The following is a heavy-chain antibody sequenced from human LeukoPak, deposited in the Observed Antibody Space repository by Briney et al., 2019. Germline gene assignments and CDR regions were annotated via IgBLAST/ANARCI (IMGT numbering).Heavy chain of an antibody. CDR1: GGSFSGYY. Sequence: SETLSLTCAVYGGSFSGYYWSWIRQPPGKGLEWIGEINHSGSTNYNPSLKSRVTISVDTSKNQFSLKLSSVTAADTAVYYCAGSGYCYDSSGSYPIDYWGQGTLVTVSS. J-gene: IGHJ4*02. CDR2: INHSGST. D-gene: IGHD3-22*01. CDR3: AGSGYCYDSSGSYPIDY. V-gene: IGHV4-34*01.